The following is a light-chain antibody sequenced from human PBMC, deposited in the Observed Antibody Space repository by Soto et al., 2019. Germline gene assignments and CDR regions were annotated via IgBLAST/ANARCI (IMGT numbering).Light chain of an antibody. CDR1: SSDVGTYNR. CDR2: EVS. J-gene: IGLJ3*02. Sequence: QSALTQPPSVSGSPGQSVTISCTGTSSDVGTYNRVSWYQQPPGTAPKLMIYEVSNRPSGVPDRFSGSKSGNTASLTISGLQAEDEADYYCCSYTSSSTGVFGGGTKLTVL. CDR3: CSYTSSSTGV. V-gene: IGLV2-18*02.